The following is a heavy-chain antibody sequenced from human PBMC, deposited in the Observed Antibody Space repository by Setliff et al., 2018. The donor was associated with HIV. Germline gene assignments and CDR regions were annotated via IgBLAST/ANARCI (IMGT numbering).Heavy chain of an antibody. CDR1: GGSVGSGSYY. J-gene: IGHJ4*02. V-gene: IGHV4-39*01. CDR3: ARGSKGGFFDY. CDR2: VYYSGSI. Sequence: SETLSLTCTVSGGSVGSGSYYWSWVRQPPGKGLEWIGSVYYSGSIDYNPSLKSRVTISMDTAKSQFSLKLTSVTAADTAVYYCARGSKGGFFDYWGQGTLVTVSS. D-gene: IGHD3-16*01.